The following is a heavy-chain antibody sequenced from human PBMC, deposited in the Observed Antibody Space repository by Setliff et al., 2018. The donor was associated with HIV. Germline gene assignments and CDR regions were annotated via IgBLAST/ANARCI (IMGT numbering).Heavy chain of an antibody. CDR2: IYYSGSP. V-gene: IGHV4-39*07. CDR1: GGSISSSGYY. D-gene: IGHD3-3*01. Sequence: SETLSLTCTVSGGSISSSGYYWGWIRQPPGKGLEWIGTIYYSGSPNSNPSLKSRVTISVDTSKNQSSLKLSSVTAADTAVYYCARGFLSIFGVVSYFDYWGQGTLVTVSS. CDR3: ARGFLSIFGVVSYFDY. J-gene: IGHJ4*02.